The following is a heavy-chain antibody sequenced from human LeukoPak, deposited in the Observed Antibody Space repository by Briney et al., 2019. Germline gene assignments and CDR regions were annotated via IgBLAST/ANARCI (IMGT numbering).Heavy chain of an antibody. CDR1: GFTFSSYS. Sequence: GGSLRLSCAASGFTFSSYSMNWVRQAPGKGLEWVSYISSSSSTIYYADSVKGRFTISRDNVKNSLYLQMNSLRAEDTAVYYCARVPTYDFWSGYCVDYWGQGTLVTVSS. CDR2: ISSSSSTI. D-gene: IGHD3-3*01. J-gene: IGHJ4*02. V-gene: IGHV3-48*01. CDR3: ARVPTYDFWSGYCVDY.